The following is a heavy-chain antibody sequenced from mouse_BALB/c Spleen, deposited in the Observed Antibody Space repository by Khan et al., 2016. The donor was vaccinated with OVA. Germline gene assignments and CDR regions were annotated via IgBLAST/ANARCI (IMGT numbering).Heavy chain of an antibody. CDR2: IYPGSGHT. Sequence: QVQLQQPGTELVRPGTSVKISCKASGYAFTNYWLGWVKQRPGHGLEWIGNIYPGSGHTYYNEKFKVKATLTADKSSSTAYMQLSSLTSEDSAVXFCARSGGYSYYWYFDVWGAGTTVTVSS. CDR1: GYAFTNYW. V-gene: IGHV1-63*01. D-gene: IGHD2-3*01. CDR3: ARSGGYSYYWYFDV. J-gene: IGHJ1*01.